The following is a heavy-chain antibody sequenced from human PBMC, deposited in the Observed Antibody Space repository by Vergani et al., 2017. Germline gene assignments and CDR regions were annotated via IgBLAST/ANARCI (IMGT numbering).Heavy chain of an antibody. D-gene: IGHD2-15*01. J-gene: IGHJ4*02. CDR3: AWNDCSGGSCYSRY. Sequence: EVQLLESGGGLVQPGGSLRLSCAASGFTFSSYAMSWVRQAPGKGLEWVSAISGSGGSTYYADSVKGRFTISRDNSKNTLYLQMNSLRDEDTAVYYCAWNDCSGGSCYSRYWGQGTLVTVSS. CDR1: GFTFSSYA. V-gene: IGHV3-23*01. CDR2: ISGSGGST.